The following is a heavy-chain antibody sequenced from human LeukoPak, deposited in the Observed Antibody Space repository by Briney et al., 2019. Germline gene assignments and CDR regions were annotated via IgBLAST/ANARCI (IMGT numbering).Heavy chain of an antibody. Sequence: SETLSLTCTVSGGSISSYYWSWIRQPPGKGLEWIGYIYYSGSTSYNPSLKSRVTISVDTSKNQFSLKLSSVTAADTAVYYCYSEYSSSSYYMGVWGKGTTVTVSS. J-gene: IGHJ6*03. D-gene: IGHD6-6*01. V-gene: IGHV4-59*12. CDR1: GGSISSYY. CDR3: YSEYSSSSYYMGV. CDR2: IYYSGST.